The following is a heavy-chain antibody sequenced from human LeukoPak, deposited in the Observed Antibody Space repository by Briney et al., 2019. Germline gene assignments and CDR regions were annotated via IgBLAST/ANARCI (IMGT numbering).Heavy chain of an antibody. V-gene: IGHV4-59*01. J-gene: IGHJ4*02. CDR2: IYYSGST. D-gene: IGHD2-2*01. Sequence: SETLSLTCTVSGGSISSYYWSWIRQPPGKGLEWSGYIYYSGSTNYNPSLKSRVTISVDTSKNQFSLKLSSVTAADTAVYYCAREGDCSSTSCPFDYWGQGTLVTVSS. CDR1: GGSISSYY. CDR3: AREGDCSSTSCPFDY.